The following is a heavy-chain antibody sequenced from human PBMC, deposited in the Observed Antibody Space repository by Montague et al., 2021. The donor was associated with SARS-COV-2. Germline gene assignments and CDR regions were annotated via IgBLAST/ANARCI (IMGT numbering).Heavy chain of an antibody. CDR1: GGSFSSDGYY. J-gene: IGHJ4*02. D-gene: IGHD3-3*01. CDR2: INYSGSS. Sequence: TLSLTCTVSGGSFSSDGYYWSWIRQHPGKGLEWIGNINYSGSSYPNLSLQSRVTISVDTSKNQFSLKLSSVTAADTAVYYCARVVTIFVVGDTFDYWGQGALVTVSS. CDR3: ARVVTIFVVGDTFDY. V-gene: IGHV4-31*03.